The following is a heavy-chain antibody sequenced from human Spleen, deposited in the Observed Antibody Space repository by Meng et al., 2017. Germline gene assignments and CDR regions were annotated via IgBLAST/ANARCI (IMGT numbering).Heavy chain of an antibody. D-gene: IGHD4-11*01. CDR2: INHSGST. CDR1: GGSFSGYY. Sequence: QVQLQESGPGLVKPSGTLSLTCVVSGGSFSGYYWSWIRQPPGKGLEWIGEINHSGSTNYNPSLESRATISVDTSQNNLSLKLSSVTAADSAVYYCARGPTTLAHDFDYWGQGTLVTVSS. V-gene: IGHV4-34*01. J-gene: IGHJ4*02. CDR3: ARGPTTLAHDFDY.